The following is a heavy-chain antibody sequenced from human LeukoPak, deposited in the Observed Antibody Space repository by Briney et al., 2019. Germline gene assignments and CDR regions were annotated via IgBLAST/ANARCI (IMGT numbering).Heavy chain of an antibody. CDR1: GFTFGRYA. CDR2: ISGSAAGT. CDR3: AKVNNIAVAGTLDY. Sequence: GGSLRLSCAASGFTFGRYAMNWVRQAPGKGPEWVSAISGSAAGTYYADSVKGRFTISRDNSKNTLYLQMSSLRAEDTAAYYCAKVNNIAVAGTLDYWGQGTLVTVSS. J-gene: IGHJ4*02. D-gene: IGHD6-13*01. V-gene: IGHV3-23*01.